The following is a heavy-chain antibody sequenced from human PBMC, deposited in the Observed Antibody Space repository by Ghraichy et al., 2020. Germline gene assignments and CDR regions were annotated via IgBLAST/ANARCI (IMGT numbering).Heavy chain of an antibody. V-gene: IGHV1-69*02. J-gene: IGHJ4*02. Sequence: SVKVSCKASGGTFSSYTISWVRQAPGQGLEWMGRIIPILGIANYAQKFQGRVTITADKSTSTAYMELSSLRSEDTAVYYCASVLRFLEWLPPTDWGQGTLVTVSS. D-gene: IGHD3-3*01. CDR2: IIPILGIA. CDR3: ASVLRFLEWLPPTD. CDR1: GGTFSSYT.